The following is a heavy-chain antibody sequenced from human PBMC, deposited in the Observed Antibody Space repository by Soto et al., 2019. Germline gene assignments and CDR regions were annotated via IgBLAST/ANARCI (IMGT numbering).Heavy chain of an antibody. V-gene: IGHV1-18*01. D-gene: IGHD6-19*01. CDR1: GYTFTSYG. Sequence: ASVKVSCKASGYTFTSYGISWVRQAPGQGLEWMGWISAYNGNTNYAQKLQGRVTITTDKSTSTAYMELRSLRSEDTAVYYCARDPLKGLSPRTNNWFDPWGQGTLVTVSS. CDR2: ISAYNGNT. J-gene: IGHJ5*02. CDR3: ARDPLKGLSPRTNNWFDP.